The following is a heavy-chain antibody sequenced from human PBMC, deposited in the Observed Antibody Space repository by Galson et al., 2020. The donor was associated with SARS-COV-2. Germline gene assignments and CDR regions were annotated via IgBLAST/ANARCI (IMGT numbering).Heavy chain of an antibody. Sequence: SEPLSLTCDVSGTSISSGSYSWNCIRQPPGKGLEWIGYISHSGGTYYNPSLKSRVTISGDRSKNQFSLRLSSVTAADPAVYYCARLHYGEYAPEACDIWGPGTRVTVAS. CDR2: ISHSGGT. D-gene: IGHD4-17*01. CDR3: ARLHYGEYAPEACDI. J-gene: IGHJ3*02. CDR1: GTSISSGSYS. V-gene: IGHV4-30-2*01.